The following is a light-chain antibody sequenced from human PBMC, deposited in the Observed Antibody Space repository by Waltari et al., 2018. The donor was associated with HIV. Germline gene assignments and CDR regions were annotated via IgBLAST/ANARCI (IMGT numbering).Light chain of an antibody. Sequence: QAVVTQEPSLTVSPGDTVTLTCGSSTGAVTSGHYPYWFQQKPGQTPTTVIYDTKNKPSWTPARFSGSLVGDKAALTLSGAQPEDEADYYCLLSYSGGPWVFGGGTKLTVI. CDR2: DTK. J-gene: IGLJ3*02. CDR3: LLSYSGGPWV. CDR1: TGAVTSGHY. V-gene: IGLV7-46*01.